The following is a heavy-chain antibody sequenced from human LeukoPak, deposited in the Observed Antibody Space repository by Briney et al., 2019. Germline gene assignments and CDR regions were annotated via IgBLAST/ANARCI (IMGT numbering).Heavy chain of an antibody. J-gene: IGHJ6*02. Sequence: GGSLRLSCAASGFTFSSYGMHWVRQAPGKGLEWVAFIRYDGSNKYYADSVKGRFTISRDNSKNTLYLQMNSLRSEDTAVYYCARASYGLPYYYYGMDVWGQGTTVTVS. D-gene: IGHD3-10*01. CDR3: ARASYGLPYYYYGMDV. CDR1: GFTFSSYG. CDR2: IRYDGSNK. V-gene: IGHV3-30*02.